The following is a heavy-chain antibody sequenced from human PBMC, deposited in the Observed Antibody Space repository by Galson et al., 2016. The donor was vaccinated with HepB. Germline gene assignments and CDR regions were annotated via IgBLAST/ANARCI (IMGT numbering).Heavy chain of an antibody. Sequence: SVKVSCKASGGTFINYGISWMRQAPGQGLEWMGGIIPIFGTADYAQKFQGRVTITADESTSTAYMELTSLRSEDTAVYYCARSGPNYYGISGYRHFQHWGQGTLVTVSS. V-gene: IGHV1-69*13. CDR1: GGTFINYG. J-gene: IGHJ1*01. CDR3: ARSGPNYYGISGYRHFQH. CDR2: IIPIFGTA. D-gene: IGHD3-22*01.